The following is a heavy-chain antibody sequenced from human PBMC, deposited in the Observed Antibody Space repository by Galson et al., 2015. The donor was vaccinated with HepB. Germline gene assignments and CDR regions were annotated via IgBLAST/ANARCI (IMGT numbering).Heavy chain of an antibody. CDR2: IYYSGNT. Sequence: ETLSLTCTVSGGSISSSSYYWGLIRQPPGKGLEWIGHIYYSGNTFYNPSLQSRVTISVDTSKNQFSLKLSSVTVADTAVYYCARLGRRGSSTANPDYWGQGTLVTVSS. V-gene: IGHV4-39*01. J-gene: IGHJ4*02. CDR1: GGSISSSSYY. CDR3: ARLGRRGSSTANPDY. D-gene: IGHD2-21*02.